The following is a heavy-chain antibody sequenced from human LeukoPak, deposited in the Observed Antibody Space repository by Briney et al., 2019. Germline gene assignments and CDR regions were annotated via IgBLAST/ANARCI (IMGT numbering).Heavy chain of an antibody. J-gene: IGHJ1*01. CDR3: ARSVTYQYFQN. CDR2: ISSSGSTI. D-gene: IGHD2-2*01. Sequence: GGSLRLSCAASRFTFSSYEMNWVRQAPGKGLEWVSYISSSGSTIYYADSVKGRFTISRDIAKNSLYLQMNSLRAEDTAVYYCARSVTYQYFQNWGQGTLVTVSS. V-gene: IGHV3-48*03. CDR1: RFTFSSYE.